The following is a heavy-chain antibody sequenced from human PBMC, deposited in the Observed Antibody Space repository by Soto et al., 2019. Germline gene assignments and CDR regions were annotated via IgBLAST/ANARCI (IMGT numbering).Heavy chain of an antibody. CDR2: INHSGST. J-gene: IGHJ5*02. CDR1: GGSFSGYY. CDR3: SLKGGNYYGSGSYYKRPSGWFDP. V-gene: IGHV4-34*01. D-gene: IGHD3-10*01. Sequence: SSETLSLTCAVYGGSFSGYYWSWIRQPPGKGLEWIGEINHSGSTNYNPSLKSRVTISVDTSKNQFSLKLSSVTAADTAVYYCSLKGGNYYGSGSYYKRPSGWFDPWGQGTLVTVSS.